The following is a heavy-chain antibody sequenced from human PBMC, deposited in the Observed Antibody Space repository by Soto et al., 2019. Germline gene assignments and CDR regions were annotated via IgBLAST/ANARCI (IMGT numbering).Heavy chain of an antibody. CDR3: AIPSQKYYYDSSGYPYFDN. J-gene: IGHJ4*02. Sequence: GSGYNCINYWSVWVRQMHGKGVEWMGIIYPGDSDTRYSPSFQGQVTISADKSISTAYLQWSSLKASDTAMYYCAIPSQKYYYDSSGYPYFDNPGQATLVTLSS. D-gene: IGHD3-22*01. CDR1: GYNCINYW. CDR2: IYPGDSDT. V-gene: IGHV5-51*01.